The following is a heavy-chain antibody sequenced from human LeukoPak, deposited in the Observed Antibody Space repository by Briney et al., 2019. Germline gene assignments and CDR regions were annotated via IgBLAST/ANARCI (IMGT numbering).Heavy chain of an antibody. V-gene: IGHV4-4*07. Sequence: SETLSLTCTVSGGSISSYYWSWIRQPAGKGLEWIGRIYTSGSTNYNPSLKSRVTMSVDTSKNQFSLKLSSVTAADTAVYYCARDSISWGYYGPQGGLDVWGQGTTVTVSS. D-gene: IGHD3-10*01. J-gene: IGHJ6*02. CDR1: GGSISSYY. CDR2: IYTSGST. CDR3: ARDSISWGYYGPQGGLDV.